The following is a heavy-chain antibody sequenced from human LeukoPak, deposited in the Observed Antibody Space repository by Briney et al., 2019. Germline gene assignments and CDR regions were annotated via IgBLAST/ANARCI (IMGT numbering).Heavy chain of an antibody. D-gene: IGHD4-17*01. CDR2: IYTSGST. Sequence: SETLSLTCTVSGGSISSYYWSWLRQPAGKGLEWIGRIYTSGSTNYNPSLKSRVTMSVDTSKNQFSLKLSSVTAADTAVYYCARDLSPTVWYFDYWGQGTLVTVSS. J-gene: IGHJ4*02. V-gene: IGHV4-4*07. CDR3: ARDLSPTVWYFDY. CDR1: GGSISSYY.